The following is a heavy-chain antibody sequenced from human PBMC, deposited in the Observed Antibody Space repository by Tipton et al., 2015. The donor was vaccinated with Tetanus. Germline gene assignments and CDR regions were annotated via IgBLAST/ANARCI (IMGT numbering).Heavy chain of an antibody. Sequence: TLSLTCAVSGDSISNHYWSWIWQPPGKRLEWIGYFYYSGNTNYNPSFNNRVTISVDTSKNQLSLTLSSVTTADTAVYYCARKLGNGWFDPWGQGILVTVSS. J-gene: IGHJ5*02. CDR1: GDSISNHY. CDR3: ARKLGNGWFDP. CDR2: FYYSGNT. D-gene: IGHD2-8*01. V-gene: IGHV4-59*11.